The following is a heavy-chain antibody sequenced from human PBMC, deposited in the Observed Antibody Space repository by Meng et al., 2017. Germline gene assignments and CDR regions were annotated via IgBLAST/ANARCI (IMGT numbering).Heavy chain of an antibody. CDR1: VYTFTSYA. J-gene: IGHJ4*02. V-gene: IGHV7-4-1*02. D-gene: IGHD5-18*01. CDR3: AREPYGYFTDY. Sequence: QVHRVQSVSELKKPGDSWKVAGKASVYTFTSYAMNWVRPAPGQGLEWMGWINTNTGNPTYAQGFTGRFVFSLDTSVSTAYLQISSLKAEDTAVYYCAREPYGYFTDYWGQGTLVTVSS. CDR2: INTNTGNP.